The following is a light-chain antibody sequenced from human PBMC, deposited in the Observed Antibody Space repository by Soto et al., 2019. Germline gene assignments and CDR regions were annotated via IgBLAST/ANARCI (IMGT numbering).Light chain of an antibody. CDR2: GAP. CDR3: QQYDTAPRT. CDR1: QSVGSTY. J-gene: IGKJ1*01. V-gene: IGKV3-20*01. Sequence: EIVWTQSPGTLSLSPVERATLSCRASQSVGSTYLAWDQQKPGQAPRLLIYGAPSRATGIPDRFSGSGSGTDFTLTITRLEPEDFAVYYCQQYDTAPRTFGQGTKVDIK.